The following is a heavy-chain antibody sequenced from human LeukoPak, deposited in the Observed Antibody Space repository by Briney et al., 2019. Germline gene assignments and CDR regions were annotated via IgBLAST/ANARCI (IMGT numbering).Heavy chain of an antibody. Sequence: SMKVSCKVSGYTLTELSMHWVRQAPGQGLEWMGGIIPIFGTANYAQKFQGRVTITADESTSTAYMELSSLRSEDTAVYYCARDLFKRYYDSSGYYQLYYYGMDVWGQGTTVTVSS. V-gene: IGHV1-69*13. D-gene: IGHD3-22*01. CDR2: IIPIFGTA. CDR1: GYTLTELS. J-gene: IGHJ6*02. CDR3: ARDLFKRYYDSSGYYQLYYYGMDV.